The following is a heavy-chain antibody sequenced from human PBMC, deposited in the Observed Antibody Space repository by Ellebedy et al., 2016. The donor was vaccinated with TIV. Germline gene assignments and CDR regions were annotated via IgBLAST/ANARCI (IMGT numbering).Heavy chain of an antibody. CDR2: IYYSGYT. J-gene: IGHJ4*02. V-gene: IGHV4-59*12. CDR3: ASGYYDSSGYPLDYFDY. D-gene: IGHD3-22*01. CDR1: GGSISTYY. Sequence: MPSETLSLTCTVSGGSISTYYWSWIRQPPGQGLEWIGYIYYSGYTEYNPSLKSRVTISLDTSKDQFSLKLSSVTAADTAVYYCASGYYDSSGYPLDYFDYWGQGTRVTVSS.